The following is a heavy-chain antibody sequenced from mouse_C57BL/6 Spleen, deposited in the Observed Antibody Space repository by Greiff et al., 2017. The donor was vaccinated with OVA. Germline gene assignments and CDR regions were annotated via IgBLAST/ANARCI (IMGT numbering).Heavy chain of an antibody. J-gene: IGHJ4*01. CDR1: GYAFSSYW. V-gene: IGHV1-80*01. Sequence: QVHVKQSGAELVKPGASVKISCKASGYAFSSYWMNWVKQRPGKGLEWIGQIYPGDGDTNYNGKFKGKATLTADKSSSTAYMQLSSLTSEDSAVYFCARRNDGYSDYWGQGTSVTVSS. CDR3: ARRNDGYSDY. CDR2: IYPGDGDT. D-gene: IGHD2-3*01.